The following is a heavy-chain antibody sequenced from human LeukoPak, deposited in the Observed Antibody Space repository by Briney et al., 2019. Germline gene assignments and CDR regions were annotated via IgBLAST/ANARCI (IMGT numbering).Heavy chain of an antibody. CDR1: GFTVSSNY. CDR3: ARDKPYCTNGVCSPYYYYMDV. J-gene: IGHJ6*03. Sequence: PGGSLRLSCAASGFTVSSNYMSWVRQAPGKGLEWVSVIYSGGSTYYADSVKGRFTISRDNSKNTLYLQMNSLRAEDTAVYYCARDKPYCTNGVCSPYYYYMDVWGKGTTVTVSS. D-gene: IGHD2-8*01. V-gene: IGHV3-66*01. CDR2: IYSGGST.